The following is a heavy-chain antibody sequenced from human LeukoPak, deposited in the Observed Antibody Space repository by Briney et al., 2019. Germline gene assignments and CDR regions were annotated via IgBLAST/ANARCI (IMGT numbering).Heavy chain of an antibody. D-gene: IGHD6-13*01. CDR2: IYTSGST. CDR3: ARLVGIAAAGTNFDY. V-gene: IGHV4-4*07. CDR1: GGSISSYY. J-gene: IGHJ4*02. Sequence: SETLSLTCTVSGGSISSYYWSWIRQPAGKGLEWIGRIYTSGSTNYNPSLKSRVTISVDTSKNQFTLKLSSVTAADTAVYYCARLVGIAAAGTNFDYWGQGTLVTVSS.